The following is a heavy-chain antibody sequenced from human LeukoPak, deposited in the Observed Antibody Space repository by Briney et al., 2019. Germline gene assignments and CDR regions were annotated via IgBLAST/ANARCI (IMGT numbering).Heavy chain of an antibody. CDR3: ARRSGIAVAGAFDY. V-gene: IGHV3-23*01. J-gene: IGHJ4*02. D-gene: IGHD6-19*01. CDR1: GFTFSRYG. Sequence: GGTLRLSCAAFGFTFSRYGMSWVRQAPGKGLEWVSGISGSGDSTYYADSVKGRFTISRDNSKNTLYLQMNSLRAEDTAVYYCARRSGIAVAGAFDYWGQGTLVTVSS. CDR2: ISGSGDST.